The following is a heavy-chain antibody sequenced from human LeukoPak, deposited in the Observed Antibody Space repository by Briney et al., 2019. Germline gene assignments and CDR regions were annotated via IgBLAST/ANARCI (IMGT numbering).Heavy chain of an antibody. V-gene: IGHV3-30*02. Sequence: GGSMRLSCAGSGFTFDNYGMHWVRQAPGKGLEWVAFIQYDGSNKYYADSVKGQFTISRDNSKNTLYLQMNSLRPEDTAVYYCAKGGEYCRGGSCYDYWGQGALVTVSS. J-gene: IGHJ4*02. CDR2: IQYDGSNK. CDR3: AKGGEYCRGGSCYDY. D-gene: IGHD2-15*01. CDR1: GFTFDNYG.